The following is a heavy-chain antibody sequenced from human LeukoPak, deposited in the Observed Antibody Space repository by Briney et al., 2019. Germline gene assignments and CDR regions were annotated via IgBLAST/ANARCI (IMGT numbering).Heavy chain of an antibody. J-gene: IGHJ5*02. CDR1: GGSFSGYY. CDR3: AREAAAKGRFDL. Sequence: PSETLSLTCAVYGGSFSGYYWSWIRQPPGKGLEWIGEINHSGSTNYNPSLKSRVPISVDTSKNQFSPKLSSVTAAHTAVYYCAREAAAKGRFDLWGQGTLVTVSS. V-gene: IGHV4-34*01. CDR2: INHSGST. D-gene: IGHD6-13*01.